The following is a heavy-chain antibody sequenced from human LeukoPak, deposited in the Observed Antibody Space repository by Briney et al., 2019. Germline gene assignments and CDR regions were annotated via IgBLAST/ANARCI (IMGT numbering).Heavy chain of an antibody. V-gene: IGHV4-31*03. CDR2: IYYSGST. Sequence: ASDTLSLTCTLSGRSISSGVYYWSWIPHHPGNGLEWIGHIYYSGSTYYNPSLKSRVTISVDTSKNQFSLMLSSVTAADTAVYYCARSSRSIAAAGTLWFDPWGQGTLVTVSS. CDR1: GRSISSGVYY. J-gene: IGHJ5*02. CDR3: ARSSRSIAAAGTLWFDP. D-gene: IGHD6-13*01.